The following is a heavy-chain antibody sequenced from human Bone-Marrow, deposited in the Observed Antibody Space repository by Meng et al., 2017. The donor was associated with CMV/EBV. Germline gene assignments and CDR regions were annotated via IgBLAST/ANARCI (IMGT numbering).Heavy chain of an antibody. Sequence: ASVKVSCKASGYTFTSYYMHWVRQAPGQGLEWMGIINPSGGSTSYAQKFQGRVTMTRDTSTSTVYMELSSLRSEDTAVYYCAKDCRTNSCYKRGLAWGQGTLVTVSS. CDR1: GYTFTSYY. D-gene: IGHD2-2*02. J-gene: IGHJ4*02. CDR2: INPSGGST. CDR3: AKDCRTNSCYKRGLA. V-gene: IGHV1-46*01.